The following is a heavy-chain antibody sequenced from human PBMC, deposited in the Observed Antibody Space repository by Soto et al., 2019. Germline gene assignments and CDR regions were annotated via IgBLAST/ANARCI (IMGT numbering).Heavy chain of an antibody. CDR2: IIPIFGTA. J-gene: IGHJ5*02. D-gene: IGHD5-18*01. CDR1: GGTFSSYA. CDR3: AWVDTAMVNWFDP. V-gene: IGHV1-69*13. Sequence: SVKVSCKASGGTFSSYAISWVRQAPGQGFEWMGGIIPIFGTANYAQKFQGRVTITADESTSTAYMELSSLRSEDTAVYYCAWVDTAMVNWFDPWGQGTLVTVSS.